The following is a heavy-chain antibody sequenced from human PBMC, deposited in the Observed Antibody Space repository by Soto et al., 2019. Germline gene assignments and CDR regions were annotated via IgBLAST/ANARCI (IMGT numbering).Heavy chain of an antibody. CDR2: ITDTGGDA. CDR1: GLTLGSRA. V-gene: IGHV3-23*01. J-gene: IGHJ4*02. CDR3: ARGSTDSYPGSRIFDF. Sequence: GGSLRLSCVASGLTLGSRAMSKVRQAPGEGLQWVSTITDTGGDAKYADSVRGRFVISRDNSKKTLYLQMTSLTAEDSAMYFCARGSTDSYPGSRIFDFWGRGTLVTVSS. D-gene: IGHD3-10*01.